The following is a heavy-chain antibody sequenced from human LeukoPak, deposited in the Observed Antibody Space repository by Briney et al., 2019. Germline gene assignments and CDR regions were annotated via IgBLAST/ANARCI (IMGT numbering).Heavy chain of an antibody. D-gene: IGHD4-17*01. Sequence: GGSLRLSCAASGFTFDDYAMHWVRQAPGKGLEWVSGISWNSGSIGYADPVKGRFTISRDNAKNSLYLQMNSLRAEDTALYYCATAVTTIGLDYWGQGTLVTVSS. CDR2: ISWNSGSI. CDR1: GFTFDDYA. J-gene: IGHJ4*02. CDR3: ATAVTTIGLDY. V-gene: IGHV3-9*01.